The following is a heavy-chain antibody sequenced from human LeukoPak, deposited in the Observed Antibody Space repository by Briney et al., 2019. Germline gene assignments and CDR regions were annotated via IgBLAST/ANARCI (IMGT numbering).Heavy chain of an antibody. CDR1: GYTFTCYY. Sequence: ASVKVSCKASGYTFTCYYMHWVRQAPGQGLEWMGWINPNSGGTNYAQKFQGRVTMTRDTSISTAYMELSRLRSDDTAVYYCARDLWSTVVRGVMRYWGQGTLVTVSS. CDR2: INPNSGGT. J-gene: IGHJ4*02. CDR3: ARDLWSTVVRGVMRY. V-gene: IGHV1-2*02. D-gene: IGHD3-10*01.